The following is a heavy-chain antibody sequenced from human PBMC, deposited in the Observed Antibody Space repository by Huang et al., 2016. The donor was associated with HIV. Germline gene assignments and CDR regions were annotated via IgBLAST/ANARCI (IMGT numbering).Heavy chain of an antibody. CDR2: VITYNGHT. D-gene: IGHD3-10*01. V-gene: IGHV1-18*01. Sequence: QVQLVQSGPEMKKPGASVNVSCKASGYTFFTYSISWVRQAPGQGLEWMGWVITYNGHTNYAQKFQGRLTLTTDVSTSSAYMELKNLRSDDTAVYYCARFRGPQVTLNWLDPWGQGTLVTVSS. CDR3: ARFRGPQVTLNWLDP. CDR1: GYTFFTYS. J-gene: IGHJ5*02.